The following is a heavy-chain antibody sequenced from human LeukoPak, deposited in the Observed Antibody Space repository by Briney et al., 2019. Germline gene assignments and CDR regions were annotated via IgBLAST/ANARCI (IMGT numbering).Heavy chain of an antibody. CDR3: ARAWGYCSSTSCTFDP. CDR1: GGSISSYY. Sequence: SETLSLTCTVSGGSISSYYWSWIRQPPGKGLEWIGYIYYSGSTNYNPSLESRVTISVDTSKNQFSLKLSSVTAADTAVYYCARAWGYCSSTSCTFDPWGQGTLVTVSS. V-gene: IGHV4-59*01. J-gene: IGHJ5*02. D-gene: IGHD2-2*01. CDR2: IYYSGST.